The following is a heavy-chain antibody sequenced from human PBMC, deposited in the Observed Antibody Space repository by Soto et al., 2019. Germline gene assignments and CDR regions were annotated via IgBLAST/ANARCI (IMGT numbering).Heavy chain of an antibody. Sequence: VPMRLSNAAAGFNSDGYAISWVRQAPGKRLEWLSSISSSGYIFSTDSVRGRFTISRDNAKNSVYLQINSLRAEDTAVYFCARDCSGGSCYPGMDVWGQGTTVTVSS. CDR1: GFNSDGYA. CDR3: ARDCSGGSCYPGMDV. V-gene: IGHV3-21*01. CDR2: ISSSGYI. J-gene: IGHJ6*02. D-gene: IGHD2-15*01.